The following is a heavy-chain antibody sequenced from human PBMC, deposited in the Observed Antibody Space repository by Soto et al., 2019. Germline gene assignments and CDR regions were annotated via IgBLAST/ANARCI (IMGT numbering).Heavy chain of an antibody. CDR3: ARDFFDSSDYTTNWFDP. J-gene: IGHJ5*02. D-gene: IGHD3-22*01. Sequence: SETLSLTSSVSDDSIRNSRFYWAWIRQPPGEGLEWIGSIYHTGNAYYNPSLKSRVTISVDTSKNQFSLKLTSVTAADAALYYCARDFFDSSDYTTNWFDPWGQGTLVTVSS. CDR2: IYHTGNA. CDR1: DDSIRNSRFY. V-gene: IGHV4-39*01.